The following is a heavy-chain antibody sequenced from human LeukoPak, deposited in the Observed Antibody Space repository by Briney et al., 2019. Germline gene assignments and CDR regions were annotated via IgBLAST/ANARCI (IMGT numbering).Heavy chain of an antibody. CDR3: ARQRPVVRRIWPQNNWYFDL. V-gene: IGHV4-39*01. CDR1: GDSISSSNSY. D-gene: IGHD4-23*01. CDR2: IYYSGNT. Sequence: SETLSLTCTVSGDSISSSNSYWGWIRQPPGKGLEWIGSIYYSGNTYYNASLKSRVTISVDTSKNQFSLKLSSVTAADTAVYYCARQRPVVRRIWPQNNWYFDLWGRGTLVTVSS. J-gene: IGHJ2*01.